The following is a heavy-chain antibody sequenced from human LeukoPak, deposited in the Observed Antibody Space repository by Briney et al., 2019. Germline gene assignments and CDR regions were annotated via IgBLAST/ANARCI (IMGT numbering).Heavy chain of an antibody. CDR1: GFTFNIYA. CDR2: ISHDGNNK. D-gene: IGHD6-13*01. CDR3: ASTPALYSSSWYVGGYFQH. V-gene: IGHV3-30-3*01. J-gene: IGHJ1*01. Sequence: AGGSLRLSCAASGFTFNIYAMHWVRQAPGKGLEWVAMISHDGNNKYFADSVKGRFTISRDDSKNTLYLQMSSLRAEDTAVYYCASTPALYSSSWYVGGYFQHWGQGTLVTVSS.